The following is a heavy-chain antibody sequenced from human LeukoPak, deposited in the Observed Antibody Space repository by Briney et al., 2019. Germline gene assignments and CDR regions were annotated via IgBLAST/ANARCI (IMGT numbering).Heavy chain of an antibody. J-gene: IGHJ4*02. V-gene: IGHV1-46*01. CDR2: INPSGGST. Sequence: ASVKVSCKASGYTFTSYYMHWVRQAPGQGLEWMGIINPSGGSTSYAQKFQGRVTMTRDTSTSTVYMELSSLRSEDTAVYYCARDANSYYYGSGSPAQEYWGQGTLVTVSS. CDR3: ARDANSYYYGSGSPAQEY. D-gene: IGHD3-10*01. CDR1: GYTFTSYY.